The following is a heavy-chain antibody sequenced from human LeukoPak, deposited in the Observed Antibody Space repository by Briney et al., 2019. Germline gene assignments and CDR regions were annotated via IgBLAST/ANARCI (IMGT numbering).Heavy chain of an antibody. CDR1: GFAFSGYE. D-gene: IGHD4/OR15-4a*01. CDR3: ARNEYGDY. V-gene: IGHV3-48*03. Sequence: PGGSLRLSCTASGFAFSGYEMNWVRQAPGKGLEWVSYIGSSGNSKYYADSVKGRFTVSRDNAQNSLYLQMSSLRAEDTAVYYCARNEYGDYWGQGTLVTVSS. J-gene: IGHJ4*02. CDR2: IGSSGNSK.